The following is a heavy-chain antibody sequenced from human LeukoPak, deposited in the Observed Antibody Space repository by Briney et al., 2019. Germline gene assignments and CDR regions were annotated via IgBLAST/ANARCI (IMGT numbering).Heavy chain of an antibody. CDR1: GLTFNTYW. J-gene: IGHJ4*02. CDR2: IKPDGSDK. CDR3: ARDRYRDY. Sequence: PGGSLRLSCAASGLTFNTYWMGWIRQAPGKGLEWVASIKPDGSDKRYVDSVKGRFTISRDNAKNSLYLQMNSLRAEDTAVYYCARDRYRDYWGQGTLVTVSS. V-gene: IGHV3-7*01. D-gene: IGHD1-14*01.